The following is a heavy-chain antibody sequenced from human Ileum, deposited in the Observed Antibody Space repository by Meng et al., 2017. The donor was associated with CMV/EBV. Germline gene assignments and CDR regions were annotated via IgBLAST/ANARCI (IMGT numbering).Heavy chain of an antibody. J-gene: IGHJ5*02. D-gene: IGHD6-19*01. CDR3: TAHSNQWLVQFDP. Sequence: GSNVTKGWVSWDRQDPGKGLKGVGRIKSKMGGGTTDYAEHVKGRFTISRDDSKNMMYLQMNSLKTEDTGVYYCTAHSNQWLVQFDPRGQGTLVTVSS. CDR2: IKSKMGGGTT. CDR1: GSNVTKGW. V-gene: IGHV3-15*01.